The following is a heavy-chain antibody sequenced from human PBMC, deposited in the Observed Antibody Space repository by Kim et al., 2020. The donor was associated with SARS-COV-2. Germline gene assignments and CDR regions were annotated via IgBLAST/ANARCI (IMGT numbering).Heavy chain of an antibody. V-gene: IGHV3-30*04. J-gene: IGHJ4*02. D-gene: IGHD6-19*01. CDR2: ISYDGSNK. CDR1: GFTFSSYA. Sequence: GGSLRLSCAASGFTFSSYAMHWVRQAPGKGLEWVAVISYDGSNKYYADSVKGRFTISRDNSKNTLYLQMNSLRAEDTAVYYCARDSVAGTFDYGGQGTLVTVSS. CDR3: ARDSVAGTFDY.